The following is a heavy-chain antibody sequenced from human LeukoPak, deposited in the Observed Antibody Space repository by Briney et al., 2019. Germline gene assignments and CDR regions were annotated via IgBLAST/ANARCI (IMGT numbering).Heavy chain of an antibody. V-gene: IGHV1-2*02. CDR3: ARDWWGAKLGY. Sequence: GASVKVSCKXSGYTFTGYYMHWVRQPPGQGLEWMGWINPNSGGTNYAQKFQGRVTMTRDTSISTAYMELSRLRSDDTAVYYCARDWWGAKLGYWGQGTLVTVSS. D-gene: IGHD1-26*01. CDR2: INPNSGGT. J-gene: IGHJ4*02. CDR1: GYTFTGYY.